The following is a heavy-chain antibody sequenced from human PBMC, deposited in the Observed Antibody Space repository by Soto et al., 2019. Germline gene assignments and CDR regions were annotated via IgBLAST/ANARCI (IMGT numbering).Heavy chain of an antibody. V-gene: IGHV3-23*01. Sequence: VGSLRLSCAASRFTFSYYAIIWVLPTPLKWLELVSAISGSGGSTYYADSVKGRFTISRDNSKNTLYLQMNSLRAEDTAVYYCAKYRMVRGVIIDDYYYMEVWGKGATVTVSS. CDR1: RFTFSYYA. CDR3: AKYRMVRGVIIDDYYYMEV. D-gene: IGHD3-10*01. J-gene: IGHJ6*03. CDR2: ISGSGGST.